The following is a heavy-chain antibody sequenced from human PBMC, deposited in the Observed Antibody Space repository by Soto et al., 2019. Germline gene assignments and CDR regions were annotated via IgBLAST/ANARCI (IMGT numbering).Heavy chain of an antibody. Sequence: AGWSLRLSCTASVFDFRSYGIHWVRQAPGRGLEWVAAASYDGSETYYADSAKGRFTVSKEISKNTAFLQMNALRHEDTAVYFCVRDSGWPILNFDSWGQGTLVTVSS. CDR2: ASYDGSET. CDR3: VRDSGWPILNFDS. D-gene: IGHD3-10*01. CDR1: VFDFRSYG. V-gene: IGHV3-30*03. J-gene: IGHJ4*02.